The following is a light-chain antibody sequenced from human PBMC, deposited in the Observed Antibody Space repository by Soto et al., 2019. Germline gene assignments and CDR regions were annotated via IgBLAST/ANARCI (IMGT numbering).Light chain of an antibody. CDR2: EVT. J-gene: IGLJ2*01. CDR1: SSDVGVYDY. V-gene: IGLV2-14*01. CDR3: SSFTVTSSLV. Sequence: QSALTQPASVSGSPGQSITISCTGTSSDVGVYDYVSWYRQYPGEAPKLLIYEVTNRPAGISNRFSGSKSGNTASLTISGLQAEDEADYYCSSFTVTSSLVFGGGTKVTVL.